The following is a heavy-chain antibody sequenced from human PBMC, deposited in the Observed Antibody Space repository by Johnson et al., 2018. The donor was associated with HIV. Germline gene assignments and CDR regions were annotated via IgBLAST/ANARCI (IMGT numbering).Heavy chain of an antibody. CDR2: INWNGGST. CDR3: ARDLGPTGRGAFDM. D-gene: IGHD1-14*01. J-gene: IGHJ3*02. V-gene: IGHV3-20*04. Sequence: VQLVESGGGLVQPGGSLRLSCAASGFTFSSYWMSWVRQAPGKGLDWVSNINWNGGSTTYADSVKGRFTISRDNAKNSVYLQMKNLRAEDTALYYCARDLGPTGRGAFDMWGRGTMVTVSS. CDR1: GFTFSSYW.